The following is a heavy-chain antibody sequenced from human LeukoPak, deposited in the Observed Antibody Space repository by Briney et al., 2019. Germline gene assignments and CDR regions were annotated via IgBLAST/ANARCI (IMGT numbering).Heavy chain of an antibody. D-gene: IGHD3-10*01. J-gene: IGHJ4*02. V-gene: IGHV3-23*01. CDR3: AKNPTGSYYIDY. Sequence: PGGSLRLSCAASGFTFSSYAISWVRQAPGRGLGWVSAIRGSGGSTYYADSVKGRFTISRDNSKNTLYLQMNSLRAEDTAVYYCAKNPTGSYYIDYWGQGALVTVSS. CDR1: GFTFSSYA. CDR2: IRGSGGST.